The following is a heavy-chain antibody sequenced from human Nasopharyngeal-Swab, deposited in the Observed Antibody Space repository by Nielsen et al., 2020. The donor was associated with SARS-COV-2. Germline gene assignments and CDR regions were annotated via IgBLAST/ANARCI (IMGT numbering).Heavy chain of an antibody. CDR1: GFIFNTYG. Sequence: ESLKISCEASGFIFNTYGMNWVRQAPGKGLEWISYISDDNTIFYADSVKGRFTIARDNAKNSLDLQMNSLRDEDTAVYYCARDLELLTNYYALDYWGQGTLVTVSS. CDR3: ARDLELLTNYYALDY. D-gene: IGHD3-9*01. J-gene: IGHJ4*01. CDR2: ISDDNTI. V-gene: IGHV3-48*02.